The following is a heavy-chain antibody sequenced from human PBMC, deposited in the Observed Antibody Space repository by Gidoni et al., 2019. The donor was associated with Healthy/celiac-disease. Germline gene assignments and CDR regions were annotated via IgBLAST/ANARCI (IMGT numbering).Heavy chain of an antibody. Sequence: EVQLVESGGGLVKPGGSLRLSCAASGFTFSSYSMNWVRQAPGKGLEWVSSISSSSSYIYYADSVKGRFTISRDNAKNSLYLQMNSLRAEDTAVYYCARDDSSLRWAFDIWGQGTMVTVSS. CDR1: GFTFSSYS. CDR3: ARDDSSLRWAFDI. V-gene: IGHV3-21*01. D-gene: IGHD3-22*01. CDR2: ISSSSSYI. J-gene: IGHJ3*02.